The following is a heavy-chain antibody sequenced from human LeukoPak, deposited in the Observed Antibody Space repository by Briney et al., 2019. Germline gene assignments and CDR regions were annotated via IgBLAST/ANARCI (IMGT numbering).Heavy chain of an antibody. CDR1: GFTFSSYA. D-gene: IGHD3-16*01. CDR3: ARRGGGGPIDY. Sequence: GGSLRLSCAASGFTFSSYAMHWVRQAPGKGLEWVAVISYDGSNKYYADSVKGRFTISRDNSKNTLYLQMNSLRAEDTAIYYCARRGGGGPIDYWGQGTLVTVSS. J-gene: IGHJ4*02. CDR2: ISYDGSNK. V-gene: IGHV3-30-3*01.